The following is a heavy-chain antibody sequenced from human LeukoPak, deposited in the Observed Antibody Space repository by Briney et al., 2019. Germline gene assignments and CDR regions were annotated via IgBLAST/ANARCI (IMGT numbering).Heavy chain of an antibody. CDR1: VDSISNRSYY. V-gene: IGHV4-39*01. Sequence: PSETLSLTCTVSVDSISNRSYYWGWIRQPPGKGLEWLGSIYYSGSTYYNPSLKSRVTISVDTSKNQFSLNLYSLTAADTTVFYCARTYYYDYRQIDYWGQGTLVTVSS. CDR3: ARTYYYDYRQIDY. CDR2: IYYSGST. J-gene: IGHJ4*02. D-gene: IGHD3-22*01.